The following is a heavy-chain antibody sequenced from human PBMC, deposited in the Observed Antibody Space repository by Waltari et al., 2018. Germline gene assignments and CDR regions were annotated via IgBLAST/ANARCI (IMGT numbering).Heavy chain of an antibody. V-gene: IGHV1-69*12. CDR1: GGTFSSYA. Sequence: QVQLVQSGAEVKKPGSAVTVSCKASGGTFSSYAITRRPQAPGQGLEWMGGIIPIFGTANYAQKFQGRVTITADESTSTAYMELSSLRSEDTAVYYCATFTARGAFDIWGQGTMVTVSS. CDR3: ATFTARGAFDI. J-gene: IGHJ3*02. D-gene: IGHD3-16*01. CDR2: IIPIFGTA.